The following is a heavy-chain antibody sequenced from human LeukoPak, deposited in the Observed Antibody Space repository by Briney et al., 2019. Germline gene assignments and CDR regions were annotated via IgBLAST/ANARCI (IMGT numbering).Heavy chain of an antibody. CDR2: INTDGSIT. Sequence: GGSLRLSCAASGFTFSDYWIHWVRQAPGKGLVWVSRINTDGSITNYADSVKGRFSISRDNAKNTLYLQMSSLRAEDTAVYYCAVYSSSWYRYFDLWGRGTLVTVSS. J-gene: IGHJ2*01. CDR1: GFTFSDYW. V-gene: IGHV3-74*01. CDR3: AVYSSSWYRYFDL. D-gene: IGHD6-13*01.